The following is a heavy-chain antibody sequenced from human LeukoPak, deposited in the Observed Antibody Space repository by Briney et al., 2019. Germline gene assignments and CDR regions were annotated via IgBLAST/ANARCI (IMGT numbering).Heavy chain of an antibody. CDR1: GGTFSSYA. J-gene: IGHJ5*02. D-gene: IGHD6-13*01. CDR3: ATERRDRAAAAFDP. V-gene: IGHV1-69*06. Sequence: ASVKVSCKASGGTFSSYAISWVRQAPGQGLEWMGGIIPIFGTANYAQTFQGRVTITADKSTSTAYMDLSSLRSEDTAVYYCATERRDRAAAAFDPWGQGTLVTVSS. CDR2: IIPIFGTA.